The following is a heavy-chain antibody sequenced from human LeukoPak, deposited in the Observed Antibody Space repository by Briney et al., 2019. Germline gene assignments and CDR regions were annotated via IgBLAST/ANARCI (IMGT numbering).Heavy chain of an antibody. V-gene: IGHV3-30-3*01. D-gene: IGHD1-26*01. CDR1: GFTFSSYA. CDR2: ISYDGSNK. Sequence: PGRSLRLSCAASGFTFSSYAMHWVRQAPGKGLEWVAVISYDGSNKYYADSVKGRFTISRDNSKNTLYLQMNSLRAEDTAVYYCARDHRVGATTVYYGMDVWGQGTTVTVSS. CDR3: ARDHRVGATTVYYGMDV. J-gene: IGHJ6*02.